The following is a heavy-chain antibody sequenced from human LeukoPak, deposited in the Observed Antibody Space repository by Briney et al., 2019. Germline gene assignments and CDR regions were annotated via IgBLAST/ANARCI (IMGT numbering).Heavy chain of an antibody. CDR3: ARVGGNKGYYFDY. CDR2: IKQDGSEK. D-gene: IGHD4-23*01. CDR1: GFTFSSYL. J-gene: IGHJ4*02. Sequence: GGSLRLSCAASGFTFSSYLMSWVRQAPGKGLEWVANIKQDGSEKYYVDSVKGRFTISRDNAKNSLYLQMNSLRAEDTAVYYCARVGGNKGYYFDYWGQGTLVTVSS. V-gene: IGHV3-7*01.